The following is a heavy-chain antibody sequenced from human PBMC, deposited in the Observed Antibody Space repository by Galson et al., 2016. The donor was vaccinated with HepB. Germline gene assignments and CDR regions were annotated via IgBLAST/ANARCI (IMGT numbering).Heavy chain of an antibody. CDR3: ARGGGGEYVWRSYRLSPYTMDV. Sequence: TLSLTCTVSGDSISGGYSWNWIRQHPGKGLEWMGNIYYRGTTYYNPSLASRVTISIGTSMNQFSLKLISVTAADTAVYYWARGGGGEYVWRSYRLSPYTMDVWGQGTTVTVSS. D-gene: IGHD3-16*02. J-gene: IGHJ6*02. CDR2: IYYRGTT. V-gene: IGHV4-31*03. CDR1: GDSISGGYS.